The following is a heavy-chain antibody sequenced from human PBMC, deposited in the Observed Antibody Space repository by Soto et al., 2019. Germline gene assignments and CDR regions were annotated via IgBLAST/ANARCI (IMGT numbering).Heavy chain of an antibody. CDR1: GGTFSSYA. V-gene: IGHV1-69*13. D-gene: IGHD1-26*01. J-gene: IGHJ4*02. CDR3: AREGMLAVGATGFIDY. CDR2: IIPIFGTA. Sequence: GASVKVSCKASGGTFSSYAISWVRQAPGQGLEWMGGIIPIFGTANYAQKFQGRVTITADESTSTAYMELSSLRSEDTAVYYCAREGMLAVGATGFIDYWGQGTLVTVSS.